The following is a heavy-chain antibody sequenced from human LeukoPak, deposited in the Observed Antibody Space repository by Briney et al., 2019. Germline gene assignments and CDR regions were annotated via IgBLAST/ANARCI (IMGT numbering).Heavy chain of an antibody. CDR3: VKHTQWVIRADY. D-gene: IGHD6-19*01. J-gene: IGHJ4*02. Sequence: SETLSLTCTVSGDSISSSNCCWGWIRQPPGKGLEWIGGVYSGENPHYNPSLYNPSLKSRVTLSVDTSKSQFSLRLNSVTAADTSVYYCVKHTQWVIRADYWGQGILVTVSS. CDR2: VYSGENP. CDR1: GDSISSSNCC. V-gene: IGHV4-39*01.